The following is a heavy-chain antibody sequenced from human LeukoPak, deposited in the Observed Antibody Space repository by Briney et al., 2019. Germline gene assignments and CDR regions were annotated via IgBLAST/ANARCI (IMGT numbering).Heavy chain of an antibody. D-gene: IGHD3-16*01. CDR2: IFASGTT. V-gene: IGHV4-4*07. CDR3: VQDGPLRSDY. J-gene: IGHJ4*02. CDR1: GASMNTYY. Sequence: SETLSLTCPVSGASMNTYYYSWIRQPAGKGLEWIGRIFASGTTNYNPSLKSRIAMSVDTSKNQFFLNLTSVTAADTAMYYCVQDGPLRSDYWGQGTLVTVSS.